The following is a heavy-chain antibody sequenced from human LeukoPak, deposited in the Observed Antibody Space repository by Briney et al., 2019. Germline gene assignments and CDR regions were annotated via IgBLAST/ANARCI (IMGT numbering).Heavy chain of an antibody. CDR2: ISGSGGST. CDR3: AKEGNYYDSSGYYYGEGYFDY. Sequence: GASLRHSCAASGFTFSSYAMSWVRQAPGKGLEWVSAISGSGGSTYYADSVKGRFTISRDNSKNTLYLQMNSLRAEDTAVYYCAKEGNYYDSSGYYYGEGYFDYWGQGTLVTVSS. V-gene: IGHV3-23*01. CDR1: GFTFSSYA. J-gene: IGHJ4*02. D-gene: IGHD3-22*01.